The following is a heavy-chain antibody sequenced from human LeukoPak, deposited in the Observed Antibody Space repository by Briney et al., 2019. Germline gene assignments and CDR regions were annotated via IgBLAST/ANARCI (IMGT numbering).Heavy chain of an antibody. CDR2: ISSSSSTI. Sequence: GGSLRLSCAASGFTFITYSRNWFGQAPGRGLEGVSSISSSSSTIYYADSVKGRFTISRDNAKNSLYLQMNSLRAEDTAVYYCARVLRYFDWLSPPDYWGQGTLVTVSS. J-gene: IGHJ4*02. CDR1: GFTFITYS. V-gene: IGHV3-48*01. CDR3: ARVLRYFDWLSPPDY. D-gene: IGHD3-9*01.